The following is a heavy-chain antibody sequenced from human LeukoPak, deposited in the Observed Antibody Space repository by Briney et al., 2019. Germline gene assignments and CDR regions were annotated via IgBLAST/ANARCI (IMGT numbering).Heavy chain of an antibody. V-gene: IGHV4-61*01. D-gene: IGHD3-10*01. CDR1: GGSISSGSYY. CDR3: ARAPSFMVRGITFDY. J-gene: IGHJ4*02. CDR2: IYYSGST. Sequence: PSQTLSLTCTVSGGSISSGSYYWSWIRQPPGKGLEWIGYIYYSGSTNYNPSLKSRVTISVDTSKNQFSLKLSSVTAADTAVYYCARAPSFMVRGITFDYWGQGTLVTVSS.